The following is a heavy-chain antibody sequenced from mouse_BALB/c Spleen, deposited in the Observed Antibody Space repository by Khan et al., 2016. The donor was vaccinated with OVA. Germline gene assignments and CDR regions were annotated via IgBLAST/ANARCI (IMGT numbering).Heavy chain of an antibody. CDR1: RITISRYG. Sequence: EVELVESGGGIVQPGGSLKRSCAATRITISRYGMYSVRQTTDKRLELVATIDSNGGSTDYPDSVKRRTTISGDNAKHALYLQMRSRKSEDTAMYYCARSAIWGQGTTLTVSS. CDR3: ARSAI. V-gene: IGHV5-6-3*01. J-gene: IGHJ2*01. D-gene: IGHD2-12*01. CDR2: IDSNGGST.